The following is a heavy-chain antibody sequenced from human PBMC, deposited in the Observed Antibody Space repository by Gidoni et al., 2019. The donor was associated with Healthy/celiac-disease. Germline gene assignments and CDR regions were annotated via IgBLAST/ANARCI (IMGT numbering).Heavy chain of an antibody. J-gene: IGHJ4*02. CDR1: GGTFSSYA. Sequence: QVQLVQSGAAVKKPGSSVKVSCKASGGTFSSYAISWVRQAPGQGFEWMGGIIPIFGTANYAQKFQDRVTITADESTSTAYMELSSLRSEDTAVYYCARKELARYYFDYWGQGTLVTVSS. CDR2: IIPIFGTA. D-gene: IGHD3-10*01. CDR3: ARKELARYYFDY. V-gene: IGHV1-69*01.